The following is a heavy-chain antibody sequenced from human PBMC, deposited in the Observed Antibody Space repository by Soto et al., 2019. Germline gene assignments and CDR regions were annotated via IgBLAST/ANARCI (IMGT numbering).Heavy chain of an antibody. CDR1: GFSLSTSGVG. CDR2: IYWDDDK. D-gene: IGHD1-26*01. J-gene: IGHJ4*02. Sequence: SGPTLVNPTQTLTLTCTFSGFSLSTSGVGVGWIRQPPGKALEWLALIYWDDDKRYSPSLQSRLTITKDTSKNQVVLTMTILDPGDTATYYCAHRTVESGRYQAFDYGGQGTLVTVSS. V-gene: IGHV2-5*02. CDR3: AHRTVESGRYQAFDY.